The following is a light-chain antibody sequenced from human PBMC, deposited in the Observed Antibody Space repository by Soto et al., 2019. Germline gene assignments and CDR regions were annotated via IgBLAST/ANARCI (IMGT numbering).Light chain of an antibody. Sequence: QSVLTQPPSASGTPGQRVTISCSGSSSNIGDNTVNWYQQLPGTAPKLLIHSNNERPSGVPDRFSGSKSGTSASLAISGLQSEDEADYYCAAWDDTLNGVVCGGGTKLTVL. J-gene: IGLJ2*01. CDR3: AAWDDTLNGVV. CDR1: SSNIGDNT. V-gene: IGLV1-44*01. CDR2: SNN.